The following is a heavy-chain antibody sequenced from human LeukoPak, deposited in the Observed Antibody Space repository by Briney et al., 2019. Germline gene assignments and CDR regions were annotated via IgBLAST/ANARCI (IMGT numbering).Heavy chain of an antibody. J-gene: IGHJ4*02. CDR3: AKRGPPTADHSVDF. CDR1: GFTFSSYG. V-gene: IGHV3-30*18. D-gene: IGHD1-14*01. CDR2: ISYDGSNK. Sequence: PGGSLRLSCAASGFTFSSYGMHWVRQAPGKGLEWVAVISYDGSNKYYADSVKGRFTISRDNAKNSLYLQMNSLRVEDTALYYCAKRGPPTADHSVDFWGQGTLVT.